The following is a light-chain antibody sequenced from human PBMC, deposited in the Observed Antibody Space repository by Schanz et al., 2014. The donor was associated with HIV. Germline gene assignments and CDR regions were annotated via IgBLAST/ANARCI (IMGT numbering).Light chain of an antibody. J-gene: IGLJ2*01. CDR1: NSNIGAGYD. Sequence: QSVLTQPPSVSGAPGQRVTISCTGNNSNIGAGYDVHWYQQLPGTAPKILIYMDNQRPSGVPDRFSGSKSGTSATLAITGLQAEDEADYYCQSYDSGLSGILFGGGTKLTVL. V-gene: IGLV1-40*01. CDR2: MDN. CDR3: QSYDSGLSGIL.